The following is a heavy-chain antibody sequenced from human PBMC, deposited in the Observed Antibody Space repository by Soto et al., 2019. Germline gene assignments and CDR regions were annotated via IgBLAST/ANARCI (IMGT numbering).Heavy chain of an antibody. D-gene: IGHD2-8*01. CDR2: IYYSGST. V-gene: IGHV4-59*01. CDR3: ARDTNGDAFDI. J-gene: IGHJ3*02. Sequence: SETLSLTCAVYGGSCSSYYWSWIRQPPGKGLEWIGYIYYSGSTNYNPPLKSRVTISVDTSKNQFSLKLSSVTAADTAVYYCARDTNGDAFDIWGQGTMVTVSS. CDR1: GGSCSSYY.